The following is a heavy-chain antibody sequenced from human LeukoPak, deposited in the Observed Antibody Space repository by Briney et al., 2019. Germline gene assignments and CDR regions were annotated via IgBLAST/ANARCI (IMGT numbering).Heavy chain of an antibody. Sequence: GGSLRLSCAASGFTFSAYWMHWVRQAPGKGLVWVSRIDRDVRTSNYADTVKGRFTISRDNAKNTLYLQMNSLRVGDTAVYYCAKSFGYSRSWFDNWGQGTLVTVSS. D-gene: IGHD6-13*01. J-gene: IGHJ4*02. CDR3: AKSFGYSRSWFDN. CDR2: IDRDVRTS. V-gene: IGHV3-74*01. CDR1: GFTFSAYW.